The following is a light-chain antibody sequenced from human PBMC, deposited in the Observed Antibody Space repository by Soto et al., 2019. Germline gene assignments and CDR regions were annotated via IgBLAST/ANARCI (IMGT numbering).Light chain of an antibody. CDR1: QSVRSSF. CDR3: QQYGDSRLT. J-gene: IGKJ4*01. Sequence: EIVVTQSPDTMSLSPGERGTLSCRASQSVRSSFLAWYQQKPGQAHRLLSYGASTRATGIPDRFSGSGSGTDFTLTSSRLEPEDCAVYYCQQYGDSRLTFGGGTKLEIK. V-gene: IGKV3-20*01. CDR2: GAS.